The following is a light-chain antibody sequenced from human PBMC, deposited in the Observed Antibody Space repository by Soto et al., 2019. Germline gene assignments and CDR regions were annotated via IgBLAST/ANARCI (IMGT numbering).Light chain of an antibody. V-gene: IGKV1-5*01. J-gene: IGKJ4*01. CDR2: EAS. CDR1: QSISSW. CDR3: QQYTNFPLT. Sequence: DIRMTQSPSTLSASVGDRVTITCRASQSISSWLAWYQQKPGKAPKLLIHEASRLETGVPSRFSGSESGTEFTLTISGLHAEDSATYYCQQYTNFPLTFGGGTKVDIK.